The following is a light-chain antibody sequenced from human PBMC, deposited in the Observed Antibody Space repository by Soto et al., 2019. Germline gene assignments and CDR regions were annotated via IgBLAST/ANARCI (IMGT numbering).Light chain of an antibody. V-gene: IGLV1-51*02. J-gene: IGLJ1*01. CDR3: GTWDSSLSGFV. CDR2: ENN. CDR1: SSNIAKYY. Sequence: QSALTQPPSVSAAPGQKVTISCSGSSSNIAKYYVFWFQQLPGTAPKLLIYENNKRPSGIPGRFSGSKSGTSATLGITGPQTGDEADYYCGTWDSSLSGFVFGTGTKVTVL.